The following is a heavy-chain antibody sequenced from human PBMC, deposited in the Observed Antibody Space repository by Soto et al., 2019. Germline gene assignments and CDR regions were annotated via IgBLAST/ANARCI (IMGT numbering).Heavy chain of an antibody. J-gene: IGHJ4*02. CDR3: ARRQSSSWYGL. V-gene: IGHV4-39*01. Sequence: QLQLQESGPGLVKPSETLSLTCTVSGGSISSSSYYWGWIRQPPGKGLEWIGSIYYSGSTYYNPSLQSQVPISVDTSKYQFSMKLSSVPAADTAVYYCARRQSSSWYGLWGQGTLVTVSS. D-gene: IGHD6-13*01. CDR1: GGSISSSSYY. CDR2: IYYSGST.